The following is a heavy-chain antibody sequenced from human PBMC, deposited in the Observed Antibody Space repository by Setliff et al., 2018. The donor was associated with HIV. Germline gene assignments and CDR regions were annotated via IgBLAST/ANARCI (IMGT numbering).Heavy chain of an antibody. Sequence: SETLSLTCTVSGDSISSRSYYWGWIRQPPGKGLEWIGSIYYGGSTHYNPSLKSRVTISIDTSKSQFSLKLKSVTAADTAVYYCAGNIDYYHGYFQHWGQGTLVTVSS. D-gene: IGHD3-22*01. CDR3: AGNIDYYHGYFQH. CDR1: GDSISSRSYY. CDR2: IYYGGST. J-gene: IGHJ1*01. V-gene: IGHV4-39*07.